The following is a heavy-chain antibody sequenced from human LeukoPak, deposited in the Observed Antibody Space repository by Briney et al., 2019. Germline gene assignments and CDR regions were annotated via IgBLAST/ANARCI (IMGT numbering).Heavy chain of an antibody. CDR3: ARPVLGDGTVAAQFEH. V-gene: IGHV1-18*01. D-gene: IGHD2-15*01. CDR2: ISAYNGNT. Sequence: VASVKVSCKASGYTFTSYGISWVRQAPGQGLEWMGWISAYNGNTNYAQKLQGRVTMTTDTSTSTAYMELRSLRSDDTAVYYCARPVLGDGTVAAQFEHWGQGTLVTVSS. CDR1: GYTFTSYG. J-gene: IGHJ4*02.